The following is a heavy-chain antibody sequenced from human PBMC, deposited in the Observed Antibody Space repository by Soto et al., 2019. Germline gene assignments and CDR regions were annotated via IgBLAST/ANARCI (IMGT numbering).Heavy chain of an antibody. V-gene: IGHV4-34*01. CDR2: INHNGST. J-gene: IGHJ6*03. Sequence: SETLSLTFAIYGGSFIVYYWNWIPQPPGQGPEWIGEINHNGSTNYNPSLKSRVSISLDTSKNQFSLKLSSVTAADTAVYYCARGSRVVAATYYMDVWGKGTTVT. CDR3: ARGSRVVAATYYMDV. CDR1: GGSFIVYY. D-gene: IGHD2-15*01.